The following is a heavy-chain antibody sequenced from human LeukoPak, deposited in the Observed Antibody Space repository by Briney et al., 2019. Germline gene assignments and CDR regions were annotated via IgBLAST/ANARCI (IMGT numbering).Heavy chain of an antibody. J-gene: IGHJ4*02. CDR2: ISYDGSNK. V-gene: IGHV3-30-3*01. Sequence: GGSLRLSCAASGFTFSSYAMHWVRQAPGKGLEWVAVISYDGSNKYYADSVKGRFTISRDNSKNTLYLQMNSLRAEDTAVYYCARDNEGDPDQHRDTYYYDSSGYWPGRAFDYWGQGTLVTVSS. CDR1: GFTFSSYA. CDR3: ARDNEGDPDQHRDTYYYDSSGYWPGRAFDY. D-gene: IGHD3-22*01.